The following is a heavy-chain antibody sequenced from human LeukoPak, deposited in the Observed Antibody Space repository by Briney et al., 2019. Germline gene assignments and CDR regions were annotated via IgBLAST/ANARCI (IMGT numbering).Heavy chain of an antibody. CDR2: ISSSSSYI. Sequence: GGSLRLSCAASGFTFSSYSMNWVRQAPGKGLEWVSSISSSSSYIYYADSVKGRFTISRDNAKNSLYLQMNSLRAEDTAVYYCARGVEMATTPTAFDIWGQGTMVTVSS. J-gene: IGHJ3*02. V-gene: IGHV3-21*01. CDR1: GFTFSSYS. D-gene: IGHD5-24*01. CDR3: ARGVEMATTPTAFDI.